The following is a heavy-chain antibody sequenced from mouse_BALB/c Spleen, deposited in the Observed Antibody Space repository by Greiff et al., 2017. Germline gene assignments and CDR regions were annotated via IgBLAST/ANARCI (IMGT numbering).Heavy chain of an antibody. J-gene: IGHJ4*01. CDR3: ARRVGNDGASYAMDY. Sequence: EVMLVESGGGLVQPGGSRKLSCAASGFTFSSFGMHWVRQAPEKGLEWVAYISSGSSTIYYADTVKGRFTISRDNPKNTLFLQMTSLRSEDTAMYYCARRVGNDGASYAMDYWGQGTSVTVSS. V-gene: IGHV5-17*02. CDR2: ISSGSSTI. CDR1: GFTFSSFG. D-gene: IGHD1-1*02.